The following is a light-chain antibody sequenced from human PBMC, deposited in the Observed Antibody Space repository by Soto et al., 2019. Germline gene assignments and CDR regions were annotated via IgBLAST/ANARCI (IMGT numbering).Light chain of an antibody. J-gene: IGLJ3*02. Sequence: QSALTQPPSASETPEQRVTISCSGSSSNIGSNTVNWYQHLPGTTPKLLIYNNYQRPSGVPDRFSASKSGTSASLAITGLQSEDEADYYCAAWDDSVKTLLFGGGTKLTVL. CDR3: AAWDDSVKTLL. CDR1: SSNIGSNT. CDR2: NNY. V-gene: IGLV1-44*01.